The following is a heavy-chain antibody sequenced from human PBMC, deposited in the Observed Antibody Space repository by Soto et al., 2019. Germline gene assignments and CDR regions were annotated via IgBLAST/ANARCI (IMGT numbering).Heavy chain of an antibody. Sequence: PSETCPSPALSLVAPSVLTTGAGSGSPQGGGLEWIGYIYFSGTTNYNPSLKSRVTMSVDTSKIQFSLKLTSVTAADTAMYYCARASRADPFHIWGQGTAVTVSS. J-gene: IGHJ3*02. CDR1: VAPSVLTT. CDR2: IYFSGTT. V-gene: IGHV4-59*12. CDR3: ARASRADPFHI.